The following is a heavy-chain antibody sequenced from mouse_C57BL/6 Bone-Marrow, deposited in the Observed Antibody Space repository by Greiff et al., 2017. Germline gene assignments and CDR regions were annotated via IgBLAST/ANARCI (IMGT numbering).Heavy chain of an antibody. Sequence: EVKLVESGGGLVKPGGSLKLSCAASGFTFSSYAMSWVRQTPEKRLEWVATISDGGSYTYYPDNVKGRFTISRDNAKNNLYLQMSHLKSEDTAMYYCARDKGYSNYDYWGQGTTLTVSS. V-gene: IGHV5-4*01. J-gene: IGHJ2*01. CDR1: GFTFSSYA. CDR3: ARDKGYSNYDY. CDR2: ISDGGSYT. D-gene: IGHD2-5*01.